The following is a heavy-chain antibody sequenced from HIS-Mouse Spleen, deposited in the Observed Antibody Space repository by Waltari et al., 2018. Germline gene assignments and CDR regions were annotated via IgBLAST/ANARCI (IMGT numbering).Heavy chain of an antibody. CDR3: AENAGKGYFDL. Sequence: QVQLQESGPGLVKPSETLSPTCTVPGGSTSSYYCSWIRQPAGKGLEWIGRIYTSGSNNYDPSLKGRVTMSVDTSKNQFSLKLSSVTAADTAVYYCAENAGKGYFDLWGRGTLVTVSS. V-gene: IGHV4-4*07. D-gene: IGHD1-1*01. J-gene: IGHJ2*01. CDR2: IYTSGSN. CDR1: GGSTSSYY.